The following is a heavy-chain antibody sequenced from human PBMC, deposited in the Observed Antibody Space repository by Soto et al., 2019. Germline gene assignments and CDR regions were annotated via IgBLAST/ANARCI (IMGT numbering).Heavy chain of an antibody. D-gene: IGHD3-10*01. Sequence: GGSLRLSCSASGFRFSDSAIHWVRQASGKGLEWVSTISVSGVSTYYADSVKGRFTISRDNSKNTLYLQMNSLRAEDTAVYYCAKAPSGSGSPYFDYWGQGTLVTVSS. J-gene: IGHJ4*02. V-gene: IGHV3-23*01. CDR1: GFRFSDSA. CDR2: ISVSGVST. CDR3: AKAPSGSGSPYFDY.